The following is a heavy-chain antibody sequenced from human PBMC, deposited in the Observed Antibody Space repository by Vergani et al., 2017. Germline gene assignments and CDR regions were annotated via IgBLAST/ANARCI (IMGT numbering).Heavy chain of an antibody. D-gene: IGHD3-10*01. CDR3: ARGTRYYGSGRYYGMDV. Sequence: QVQLQQWGAGLLKPSETLSLTCAVYGGSLSGYYWSWIRQPPGKGLEWIGEINHSGSTNYNPSLKSRVTISVDTSKNQLSLKLSSVTAADTAVYYCARGTRYYGSGRYYGMDVWGQGTTVTVSS. V-gene: IGHV4-34*01. CDR2: INHSGST. CDR1: GGSLSGYY. J-gene: IGHJ6*02.